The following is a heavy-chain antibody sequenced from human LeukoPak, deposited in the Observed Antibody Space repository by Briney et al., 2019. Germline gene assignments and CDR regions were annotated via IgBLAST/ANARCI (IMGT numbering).Heavy chain of an antibody. Sequence: GASVKVSCKASGYTFTAYYIHRVRRAPGQGLEWMGWMNPNSGNTGYAQKFQGRVTMTRNTSISTAYMELSSLRSEDTAVYYCARARRGNGFYYWGQGTLVTVSS. CDR3: ARARRGNGFYY. D-gene: IGHD2-8*01. CDR1: GYTFTAYY. CDR2: MNPNSGNT. J-gene: IGHJ4*02. V-gene: IGHV1-8*02.